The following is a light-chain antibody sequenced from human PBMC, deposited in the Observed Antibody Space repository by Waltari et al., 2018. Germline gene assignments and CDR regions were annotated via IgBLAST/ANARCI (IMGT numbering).Light chain of an antibody. CDR1: KLGDKY. Sequence: SYDLTQPLSVSVSPGQTASITCSADKLGDKYTCWYQQKPGQSPVLVIYQNTKRPSGNPERFSGSNSGNTATLTISGTQAMDEADYYCQAWDSTTVLFGGGTKLTV. CDR2: QNT. V-gene: IGLV3-1*01. J-gene: IGLJ2*01. CDR3: QAWDSTTVL.